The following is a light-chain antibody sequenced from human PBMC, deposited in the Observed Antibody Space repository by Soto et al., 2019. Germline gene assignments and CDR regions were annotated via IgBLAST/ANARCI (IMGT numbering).Light chain of an antibody. CDR2: GAS. V-gene: IGKV3-15*01. CDR3: QHYAGGSRIT. Sequence: IVMTHSPATLAVSAGEIATLSFRASQSVSINVAWYQQKNGQAPRLLVYGASTRASGIPDRFSGSGFGTDFTLTISRLEPEDFALYYCQHYAGGSRITFGQGTRLEIK. J-gene: IGKJ5*01. CDR1: QSVSIN.